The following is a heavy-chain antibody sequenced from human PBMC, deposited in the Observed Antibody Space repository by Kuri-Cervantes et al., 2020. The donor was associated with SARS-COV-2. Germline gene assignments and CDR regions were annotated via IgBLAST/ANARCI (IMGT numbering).Heavy chain of an antibody. Sequence: LSLTCAASGFDFNSYIMFWVRQAPDKGLEWVAVLSYDGDYADSVKGRFTISRDNAKNTVYLQMNSLRAEDTAMYYCARDRVGVHDSWGQGTLVTVSS. CDR3: ARDRVGVHDS. CDR1: GFDFNSYI. J-gene: IGHJ4*02. D-gene: IGHD2-21*01. V-gene: IGHV3-30*04. CDR2: LSYDG.